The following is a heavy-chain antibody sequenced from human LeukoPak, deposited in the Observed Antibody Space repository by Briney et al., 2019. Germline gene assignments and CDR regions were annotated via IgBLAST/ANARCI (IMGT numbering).Heavy chain of an antibody. CDR1: GYTFTSYY. Sequence: ASVRVSCKASGYTFTSYYMHWVRQAPGQGLEWMGIINPSGGSTSYAQKFQGRVTMTRDTSTSTVYMELSSLRSEDTAVYYCARAFHIAVAGTYWGQGTLVTVSS. CDR2: INPSGGST. V-gene: IGHV1-46*01. CDR3: ARAFHIAVAGTY. D-gene: IGHD6-19*01. J-gene: IGHJ4*02.